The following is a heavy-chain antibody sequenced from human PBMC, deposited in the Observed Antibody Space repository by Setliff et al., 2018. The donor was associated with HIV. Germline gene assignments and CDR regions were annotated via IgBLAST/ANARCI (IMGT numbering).Heavy chain of an antibody. Sequence: GASVKVSCKASGFTFTSSAVQWVRQARGQRLEWIGWIVVGSGNTNYAQKFQERVTITRDMSTSTAYMELSSLRSEDTAVYYCAAEGGAGEAYSSGWRPWGPTFDLWGRGTLVTVSS. CDR2: IVVGSGNT. D-gene: IGHD6-19*01. CDR3: AAEGGAGEAYSSGWRPWGPTFDL. CDR1: GFTFTSSA. V-gene: IGHV1-58*01. J-gene: IGHJ2*01.